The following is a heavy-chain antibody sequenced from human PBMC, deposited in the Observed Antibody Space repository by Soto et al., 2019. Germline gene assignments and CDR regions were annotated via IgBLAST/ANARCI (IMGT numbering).Heavy chain of an antibody. J-gene: IGHJ4*02. D-gene: IGHD2-15*01. V-gene: IGHV3-74*01. CDR3: VRTSLVVAAATREDY. CDR1: GFTFSSYW. CDR2: INSDGSST. Sequence: GGSLRLSCAASGFTFSSYWMHWVRQAPGKKLMWVSRINSDGSSTSYADSVKGRFTISIDIAKNTLYLQINSLRADDTVVYYCVRTSLVVAAATREDYWGQGTLVTVSS.